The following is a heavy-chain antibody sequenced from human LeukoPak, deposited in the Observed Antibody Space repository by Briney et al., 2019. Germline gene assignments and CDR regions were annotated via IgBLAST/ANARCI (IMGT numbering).Heavy chain of an antibody. CDR1: GGTFSSYA. J-gene: IGHJ4*02. CDR2: IIPIFGTA. D-gene: IGHD5-18*01. Sequence: SVKVSCKASGGTFSSYAISWVRQAPGQALEWMGGIIPIFGTANYAQKFQGRVTITADESTSTAYMELSSLRSEDTAVYYCATDTAMVTHSIWGQGTLVTVSS. V-gene: IGHV1-69*13. CDR3: ATDTAMVTHSI.